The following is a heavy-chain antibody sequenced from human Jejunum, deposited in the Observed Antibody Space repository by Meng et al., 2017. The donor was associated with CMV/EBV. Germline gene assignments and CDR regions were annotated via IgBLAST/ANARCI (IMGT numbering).Heavy chain of an antibody. Sequence: LQESGHGLVKPLGPLSLPSTVSDGSISSYYWSWIRQSAGKGLEWIGRIHTSGTTNYNPSLKSRVTLSLDTSKDQFSLKLTSVTAADTAVYYCAREKSSCTSSTCYGVDSWGQGTLVTVSS. CDR2: IHTSGTT. CDR3: AREKSSCTSSTCYGVDS. D-gene: IGHD2-2*01. V-gene: IGHV4-4*07. CDR1: DGSISSYY. J-gene: IGHJ4*02.